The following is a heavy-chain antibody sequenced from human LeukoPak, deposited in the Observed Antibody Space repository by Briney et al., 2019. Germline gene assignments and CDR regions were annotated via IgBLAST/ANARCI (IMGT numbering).Heavy chain of an antibody. D-gene: IGHD2-2*01. J-gene: IGHJ3*02. CDR3: AKDTPGPYCSSTSCYAFDI. V-gene: IGHV3-23*01. CDR1: GFTFSSYA. CDR2: ISGSGGST. Sequence: GGSLRLSCAASGFTFSSYAMSWVRQAPGKGLEWVSAISGSGGSTYYADSAKGRFTISRDNSKNTLYLQMNSLRAEDTAVYYCAKDTPGPYCSSTSCYAFDIWGQGTMVTVSS.